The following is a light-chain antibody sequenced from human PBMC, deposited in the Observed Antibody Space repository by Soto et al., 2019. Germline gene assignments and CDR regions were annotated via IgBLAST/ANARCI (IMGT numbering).Light chain of an antibody. Sequence: EIVMTQSPATLSVSPGERATLSCRASQSVSSDLAWYQQKPGQAPRVLIYGASTRATGIPARFSGSGSGTEFNLTISSLQSEDFAVYFCQQYDDWLRFTFGGGTKVDIK. CDR3: QQYDDWLRFT. J-gene: IGKJ4*01. V-gene: IGKV3D-15*01. CDR2: GAS. CDR1: QSVSSD.